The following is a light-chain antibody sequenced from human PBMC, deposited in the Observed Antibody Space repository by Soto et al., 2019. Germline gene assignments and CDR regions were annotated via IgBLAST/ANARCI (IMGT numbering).Light chain of an antibody. Sequence: EIGLTQSPVTLSLSPGARATLSCRASQSVSSNFLAWYQQKPGQAPRLLIYGASSRATGVPDRFSGSGSGTDFTLTISRLEPEDFAVYYCQQYGSSPRTFGQGTKVEIK. CDR2: GAS. CDR1: QSVSSNF. J-gene: IGKJ1*01. CDR3: QQYGSSPRT. V-gene: IGKV3-20*01.